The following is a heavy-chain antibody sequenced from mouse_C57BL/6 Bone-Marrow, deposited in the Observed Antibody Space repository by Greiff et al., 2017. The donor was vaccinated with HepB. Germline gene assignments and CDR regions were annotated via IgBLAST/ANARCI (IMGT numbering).Heavy chain of an antibody. CDR3: ARPHYYGSSNWYFDV. CDR1: GYAFSSSW. V-gene: IGHV1-82*01. Sequence: VQLKESGPELVKPGASVKISCKASGYAFSSSWMNWVKQRPGKGLEWIGRIYPGDGDTNYNGKFKGKATLTADKSSSTAYMQLSSLTSEDSAVYFCARPHYYGSSNWYFDVWGTGTTVTVSS. D-gene: IGHD1-1*01. J-gene: IGHJ1*03. CDR2: IYPGDGDT.